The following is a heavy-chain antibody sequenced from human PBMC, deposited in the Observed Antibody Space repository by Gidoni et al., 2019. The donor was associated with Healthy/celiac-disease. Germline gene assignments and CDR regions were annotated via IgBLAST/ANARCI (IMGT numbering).Heavy chain of an antibody. Sequence: EVQLVESGGGLVQPGGSLRLSCAASGFTFRSSLMSWVRQAPGKGLEWVANIKQDGSEKYYVDSVKGRFTISRDNAKNSLYLQMNSLRAEDTAVYYCARDAITIFYGSAHGWFDPWGQGTLVTVSS. CDR1: GFTFRSSL. J-gene: IGHJ5*02. D-gene: IGHD3-3*01. CDR3: ARDAITIFYGSAHGWFDP. CDR2: IKQDGSEK. V-gene: IGHV3-7*01.